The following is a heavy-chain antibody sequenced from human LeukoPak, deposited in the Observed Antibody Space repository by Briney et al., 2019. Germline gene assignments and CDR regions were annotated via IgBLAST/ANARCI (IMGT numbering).Heavy chain of an antibody. CDR3: ARDANYDSSYYFDY. D-gene: IGHD3-22*01. V-gene: IGHV1-69*04. Sequence: SVKVSCKASGYTFTSYHMHWVRQAPGQGLEWMGRIIPILGIANYAQKFQGRVMITADKSTSTAYMELSSLRSEDTAVYYCARDANYDSSYYFDYWGQGTLVTVSS. CDR2: IIPILGIA. CDR1: GYTFTSYH. J-gene: IGHJ4*02.